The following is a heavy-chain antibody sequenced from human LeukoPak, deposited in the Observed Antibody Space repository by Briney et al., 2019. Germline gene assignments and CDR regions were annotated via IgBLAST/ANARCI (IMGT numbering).Heavy chain of an antibody. D-gene: IGHD5-18*01. J-gene: IGHJ6*02. CDR2: IIPVLNIT. CDR3: ARDQGLTAPPPYGLDV. CDR1: GGTFSSSA. Sequence: GASVKVSCKTSGGTFSSSAITWVRQAPGQGLEWMGGIIPVLNITTYAQKFQGSVTITADTSMSTVYMELSSLRSEETAVYYCARDQGLTAPPPYGLDVWGQGTTVIVSS. V-gene: IGHV1-69*10.